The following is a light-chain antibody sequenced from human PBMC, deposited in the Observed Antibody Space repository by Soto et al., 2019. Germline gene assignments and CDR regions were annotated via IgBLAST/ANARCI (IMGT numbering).Light chain of an antibody. CDR1: QIVSNNY. J-gene: IGKJ1*01. Sequence: EIVLTQSPGTVSLSPGERDPLSCLASQIVSNNYLAWYQQKPGQSPRLLIYGESNRATGIPDRFSGSGSGTDFTLTISRLEPEDFAVYYCQQYGSSGTFGQGTKVDIK. CDR3: QQYGSSGT. CDR2: GES. V-gene: IGKV3-20*01.